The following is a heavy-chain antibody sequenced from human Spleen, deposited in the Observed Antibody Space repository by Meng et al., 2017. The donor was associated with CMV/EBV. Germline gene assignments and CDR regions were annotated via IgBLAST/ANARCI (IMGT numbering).Heavy chain of an antibody. CDR2: SYRGGDT. Sequence: LSCAASGLTGSGSYMNWVRQPPGKGLEWVSVSYRGGDTYYADSVKGRFIISRDNSKNTVDLQMKNLRAEDTAVYFCAREVGSGSFDFWGQGTLVTVSS. J-gene: IGHJ4*02. V-gene: IGHV3-53*01. CDR3: AREVGSGSFDF. CDR1: GLTGSGSY. D-gene: IGHD3-10*01.